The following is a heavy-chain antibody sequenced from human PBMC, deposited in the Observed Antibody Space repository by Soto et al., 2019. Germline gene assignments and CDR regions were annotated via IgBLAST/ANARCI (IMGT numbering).Heavy chain of an antibody. V-gene: IGHV1-18*01. CDR2: ISAYNGNT. J-gene: IGHJ3*02. CDR1: GYTFTSYG. CDR3: ARSIVMVVAATSAFDI. Sequence: GASVKVSCKASGYTFTSYGISWVRQAPGQGLEWMGWISAYNGNTNYAQKLQGRVTMTTDTSTSTAYMELRSLRSDDTAVYYCARSIVMVVAATSAFDIWGQGTMVTVSS. D-gene: IGHD2-15*01.